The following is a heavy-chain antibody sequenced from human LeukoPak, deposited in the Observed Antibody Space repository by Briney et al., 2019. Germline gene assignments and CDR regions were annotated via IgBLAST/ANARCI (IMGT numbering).Heavy chain of an antibody. V-gene: IGHV3-21*01. J-gene: IGHJ4*02. D-gene: IGHD2-2*01. CDR2: ISSSSSYI. Sequence: PGGSLRLSCAASGFTFSSYSMNWVRQAPGKGLEWVSSISSSSSYIYYADSVKGRFTISRDNAKNSLYLQMNSLRAEDTAVYYCARVSCSSTSCHPFDYWGQGTLVTVSS. CDR3: ARVSCSSTSCHPFDY. CDR1: GFTFSSYS.